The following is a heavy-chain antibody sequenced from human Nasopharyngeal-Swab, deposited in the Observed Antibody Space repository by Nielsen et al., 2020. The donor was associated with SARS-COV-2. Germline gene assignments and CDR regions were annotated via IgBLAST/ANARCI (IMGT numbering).Heavy chain of an antibody. Sequence: GESLKISCAASGFTFSSYGMHWVRQAPGKGLEWVAVIWFDGSNKYYADSVKGRFTLSRDNSKNTLYLQMNSLRAEDTAVYYCAISTVTSPIHYWGQGTLVTVSS. V-gene: IGHV3-33*01. CDR3: AISTVTSPIHY. D-gene: IGHD4-17*01. J-gene: IGHJ4*02. CDR1: GFTFSSYG. CDR2: IWFDGSNK.